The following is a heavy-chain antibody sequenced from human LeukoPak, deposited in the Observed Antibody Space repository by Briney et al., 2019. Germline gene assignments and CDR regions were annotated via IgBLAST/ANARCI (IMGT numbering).Heavy chain of an antibody. Sequence: SVKVSCKASGGTFSSYAISWARQAPGQGLEWMGGIIPIFGTANYAQKFQGRVTITTDESTSTAYMELSSLRSEDTAVYYCAKDLHSSGWSARFDYWGQGTLVTVSS. CDR3: AKDLHSSGWSARFDY. V-gene: IGHV1-69*05. CDR2: IIPIFGTA. CDR1: GGTFSSYA. J-gene: IGHJ4*02. D-gene: IGHD6-19*01.